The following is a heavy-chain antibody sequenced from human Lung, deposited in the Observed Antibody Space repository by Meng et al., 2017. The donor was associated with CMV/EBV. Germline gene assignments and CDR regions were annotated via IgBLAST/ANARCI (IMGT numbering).Heavy chain of an antibody. Sequence: GGSLRLXCTVSGFSAGDSFMTWVRQAPGKGLEWVGFIRSKNSGGTTEYAASVKGRFTISRDESNSVAYLQMNSLRIEDTAVYYCTRCGINCYLDYWGQGTXVTVAS. CDR1: GFSAGDSF. CDR3: TRCGINCYLDY. J-gene: IGHJ4*03. D-gene: IGHD2-15*01. CDR2: IRSKNSGGTT. V-gene: IGHV3-49*04.